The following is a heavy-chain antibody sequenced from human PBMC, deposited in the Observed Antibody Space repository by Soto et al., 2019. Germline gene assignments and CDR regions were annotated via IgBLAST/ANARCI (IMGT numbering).Heavy chain of an antibody. J-gene: IGHJ6*03. CDR3: ARGFWSGYYMSGGRSYYMDV. Sequence: ASVKVSCKASGYTFTSYGISWVRQAPGQGLEWMGWMNPNSGNTGYAQRFQGRVTMTRNTSISTAYTELSSLRSEDTAVYYCARGFWSGYYMSGGRSYYMDVWGKGTTVTVSS. CDR2: MNPNSGNT. CDR1: GYTFTSYG. V-gene: IGHV1-8*02. D-gene: IGHD3-3*01.